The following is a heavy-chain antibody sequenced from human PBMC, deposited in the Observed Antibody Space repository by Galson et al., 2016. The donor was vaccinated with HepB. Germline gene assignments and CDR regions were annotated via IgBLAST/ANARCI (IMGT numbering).Heavy chain of an antibody. J-gene: IGHJ1*01. V-gene: IGHV1-69*13. Sequence: SVKVSCKASGGTFRKYAISWVRQAPGQGLEWMGGIIPIFGTAKYAQKFQGRVTITADESTSTAYMDLSSLRSEDTAVYYCAFRGGSSRYGYFQNWGQGTLVTVSS. D-gene: IGHD6-13*01. CDR1: GGTFRKYA. CDR3: AFRGGSSRYGYFQN. CDR2: IIPIFGTA.